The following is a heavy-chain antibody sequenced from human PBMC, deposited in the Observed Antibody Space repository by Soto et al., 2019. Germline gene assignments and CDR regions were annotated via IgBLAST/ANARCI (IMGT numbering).Heavy chain of an antibody. J-gene: IGHJ4*02. Sequence: QVQLVQSGAEVKKPGASVKVSCKASGYTFTSYYMHWVRQAPGQGLEWMGIINPSGGSTRYAQKFQGRVTMTRDTATSTVYMELSSVRSEDTAVYYCARDDWGIATSWGQGTLVTVSS. D-gene: IGHD3-16*01. CDR2: INPSGGST. CDR1: GYTFTSYY. CDR3: ARDDWGIATS. V-gene: IGHV1-46*01.